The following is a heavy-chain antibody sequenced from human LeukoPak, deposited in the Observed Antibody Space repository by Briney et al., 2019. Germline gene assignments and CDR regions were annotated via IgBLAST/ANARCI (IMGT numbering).Heavy chain of an antibody. Sequence: SETLSLTCTVSGGSISSYYWSWIRQPPGKGLEWIGYIYYSGSTNYNPSLKSRVTISVDTSRNQFSLKLSSVTAADTAVYYCARKTSVVAAQYWFDPWGQGTLVTASS. CDR1: GGSISSYY. J-gene: IGHJ5*02. CDR3: ARKTSVVAAQYWFDP. V-gene: IGHV4-59*01. CDR2: IYYSGST. D-gene: IGHD2-15*01.